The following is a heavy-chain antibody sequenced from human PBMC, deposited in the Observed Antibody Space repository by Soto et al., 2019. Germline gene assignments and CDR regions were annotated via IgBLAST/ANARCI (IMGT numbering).Heavy chain of an antibody. CDR3: ARRVAARGEWFDP. Sequence: PSETLSLTCTVSGGSISSSSYYWGWIRQPPGKGLEWIGSIYYSGSTYYNPSLKSRVTISVDTSKNQFSLELSSVTAADTAVYYCARRVAARGEWFDPWGQGTLVTVSS. CDR2: IYYSGST. J-gene: IGHJ5*02. CDR1: GGSISSSSYY. V-gene: IGHV4-39*01. D-gene: IGHD6-6*01.